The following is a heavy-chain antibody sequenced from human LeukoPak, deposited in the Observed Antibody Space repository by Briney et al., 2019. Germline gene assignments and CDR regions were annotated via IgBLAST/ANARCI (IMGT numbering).Heavy chain of an antibody. CDR3: ARDNNWGPDY. CDR2: IKPDTGVT. D-gene: IGHD7-27*01. V-gene: IGHV1-2*02. Sequence: ASVKVSCTTSGFTLTAHYMHWVRQAPGQGLEWMGWIKPDTGVTYYAQTFQGRFTMTVDVSISTVSMELTSLRSDDTAIYYCARDNNWGPDYWGQGTLVTVSS. CDR1: GFTLTAHY. J-gene: IGHJ4*02.